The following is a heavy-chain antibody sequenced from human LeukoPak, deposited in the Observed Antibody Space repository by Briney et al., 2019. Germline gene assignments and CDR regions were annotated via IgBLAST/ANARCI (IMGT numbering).Heavy chain of an antibody. CDR1: GFSFSNYA. Sequence: GGSLRLSCVGSGFSFSNYAVTWVRQAPGKGLQWVSAISGGGGDTYYADSVKGRFTISRDNSKNTLYLQMNSLRAEDTAVYYCAKTAYSSGYYYVGDYWGQGTLVTVSS. CDR2: ISGGGGDT. J-gene: IGHJ4*02. V-gene: IGHV3-23*01. CDR3: AKTAYSSGYYYVGDY. D-gene: IGHD3-22*01.